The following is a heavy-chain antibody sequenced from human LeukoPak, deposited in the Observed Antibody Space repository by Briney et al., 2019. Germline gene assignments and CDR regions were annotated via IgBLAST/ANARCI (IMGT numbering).Heavy chain of an antibody. Sequence: SVKVSCKASGYTFTGYYMHWVRQAPGQGLEWMGGIIPIFGTANYAQKFQGRVTITADESTSTAYMELSSLRSEDTAVYYCARVGYSGYDEGWFDPWGQGTLVTVSS. CDR2: IIPIFGTA. CDR3: ARVGYSGYDEGWFDP. D-gene: IGHD5-12*01. J-gene: IGHJ5*02. CDR1: GYTFTGYY. V-gene: IGHV1-69*13.